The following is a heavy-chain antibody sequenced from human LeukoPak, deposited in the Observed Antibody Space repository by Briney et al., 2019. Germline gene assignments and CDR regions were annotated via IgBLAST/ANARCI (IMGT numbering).Heavy chain of an antibody. V-gene: IGHV3-30-3*01. J-gene: IGHJ6*02. D-gene: IGHD3-16*01. CDR1: GFTFSSYA. Sequence: PGRSLRLSCAASGFTFSSYAMHWVRQAPGKGLEWVAVISYDGSNKYYADSVKGRFTISRDNSKNTLYLQMNSLRAEDTAVYYRANTLGAYYYYGMDVWGQGTTVTVSS. CDR2: ISYDGSNK. CDR3: ANTLGAYYYYGMDV.